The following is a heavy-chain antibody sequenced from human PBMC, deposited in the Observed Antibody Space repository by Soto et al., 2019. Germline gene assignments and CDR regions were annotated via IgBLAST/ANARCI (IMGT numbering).Heavy chain of an antibody. D-gene: IGHD2-2*01. Sequence: ASVKVSCKASGYIFNAYYMHWVRQAPGQGLEWMGWVNPKSGGTYYAQKFQGWVTMTRDTSISTAYMELSRLGSDDTAVYYCARVRCRNPSCYVSAEYAFDIWGQGTMVTVSS. CDR2: VNPKSGGT. CDR3: ARVRCRNPSCYVSAEYAFDI. V-gene: IGHV1-2*04. J-gene: IGHJ3*02. CDR1: GYIFNAYY.